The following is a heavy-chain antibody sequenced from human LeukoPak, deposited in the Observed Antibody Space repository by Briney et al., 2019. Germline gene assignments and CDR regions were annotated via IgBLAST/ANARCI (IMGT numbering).Heavy chain of an antibody. CDR1: GGSISSSSYY. V-gene: IGHV4-61*02. CDR3: ARGGVAQDAFDI. D-gene: IGHD2-15*01. Sequence: SETLSLTCTVSGGSISSSSYYWGWIRQPPGKGLEWIGRIYTSGSTNYNPSLKSRVTISVDTSKNQFSLKLSSVTAADTAVYYCARGGVAQDAFDIWGQGTMVTVSS. J-gene: IGHJ3*02. CDR2: IYTSGST.